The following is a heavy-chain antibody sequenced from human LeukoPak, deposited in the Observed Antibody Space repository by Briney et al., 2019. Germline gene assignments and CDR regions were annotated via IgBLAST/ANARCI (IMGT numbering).Heavy chain of an antibody. V-gene: IGHV3-23*01. CDR1: GFTFSSYA. Sequence: GGSLRLSCAASGFTFSSYAMSWVRQAPGKGLEWVSAISGSGGSTYYADSVKGRFTISRDNSKNTLYLQMNSLRAEDTAVYYCAKDRGFGEPYYYYGMDVWGQGTTVTVSS. CDR3: AKDRGFGEPYYYYGMDV. CDR2: ISGSGGST. J-gene: IGHJ6*02. D-gene: IGHD3-10*01.